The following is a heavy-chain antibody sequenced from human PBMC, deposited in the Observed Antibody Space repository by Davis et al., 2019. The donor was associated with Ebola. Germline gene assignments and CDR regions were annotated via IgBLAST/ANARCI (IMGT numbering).Heavy chain of an antibody. Sequence: GESLKISCTASGFTVSSNHMSWVRQAPGKGLEWVASIKQDGSDKFYVDSVKGRFTVSRDNAKNSLYLQMNTLRAEDTAVYYCASGLWASDFDFWGQGTLVTVSS. CDR3: ASGLWASDFDF. D-gene: IGHD3-16*01. CDR2: IKQDGSDK. CDR1: GFTVSSNH. J-gene: IGHJ4*02. V-gene: IGHV3-7*03.